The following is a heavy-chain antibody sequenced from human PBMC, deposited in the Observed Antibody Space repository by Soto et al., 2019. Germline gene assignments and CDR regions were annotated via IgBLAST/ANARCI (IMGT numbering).Heavy chain of an antibody. V-gene: IGHV3-7*01. CDR1: GFNFGASW. Sequence: EVQLMESGGGLAQPGGSLRLSCAASGFNFGASWMAWVRQAPGKGLEWVADIKQDGSEKNYVDSVKGRVTISRDDAKNSLSLQLNSLRPEDTAVYYCARDPFYGASDYWGLGTLVTVSS. D-gene: IGHD3-10*01. CDR3: ARDPFYGASDY. J-gene: IGHJ4*02. CDR2: IKQDGSEK.